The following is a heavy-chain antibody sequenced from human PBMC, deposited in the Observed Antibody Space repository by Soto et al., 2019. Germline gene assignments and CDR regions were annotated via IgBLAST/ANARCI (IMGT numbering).Heavy chain of an antibody. J-gene: IGHJ4*02. CDR3: ARDAGELPVVTVGVFVF. Sequence: GGALRLSCAASGFTFSNYAMSWVRQAPGKGLEWVSAFSGSGDTTFYADSVKGRFTVSRDNSKKTLYLQLNSLRDEDTAVYYCARDAGELPVVTVGVFVFWGRGTLVTVSS. D-gene: IGHD3-22*01. CDR2: FSGSGDTT. CDR1: GFTFSNYA. V-gene: IGHV3-23*01.